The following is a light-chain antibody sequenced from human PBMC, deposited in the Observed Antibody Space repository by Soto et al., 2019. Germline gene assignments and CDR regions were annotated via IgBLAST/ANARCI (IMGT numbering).Light chain of an antibody. CDR3: ATWDDSLGGVV. Sequence: QSVLTQPPSASGTPGQRVTISCSGSNSNIGGNTVTWYQQLPGTAPKLLIHSNNQRPSGVPDRFSGSKSGTSASLAISGLRSEDEADYYCATWDDSLGGVVFGGGTKLTVL. CDR2: SNN. J-gene: IGLJ2*01. V-gene: IGLV1-44*01. CDR1: NSNIGGNT.